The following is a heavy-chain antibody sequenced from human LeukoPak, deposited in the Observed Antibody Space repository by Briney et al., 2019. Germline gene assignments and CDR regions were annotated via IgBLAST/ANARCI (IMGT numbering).Heavy chain of an antibody. CDR2: IRYDGSNK. J-gene: IGHJ4*02. CDR3: AKDSRPAAYFDY. V-gene: IGHV3-30*02. Sequence: PGGSLRLSCAASGLTFSSYGMHWVRQAPGKGLEWVAFIRYDGSNKYYADSVKGRFTISRDNSKNTLYLQMNSLRAKDTAVYYCAKDSRPAAYFDYWGQGTLVTVSS. D-gene: IGHD2-2*01. CDR1: GLTFSSYG.